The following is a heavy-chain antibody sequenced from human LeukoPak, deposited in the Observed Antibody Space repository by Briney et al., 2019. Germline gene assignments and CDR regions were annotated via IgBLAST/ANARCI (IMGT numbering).Heavy chain of an antibody. Sequence: GGSLRLSCAASGFTFSSYSMNWVRQAPGKGLEWVSYISSSSSTISYADSVKGRFTISRDNAKTSLYLQMNSLRAEDTAVYYCARANTPYYDFWSGYRHDAFDIWGQGTMVTVSS. D-gene: IGHD3-3*01. V-gene: IGHV3-48*01. J-gene: IGHJ3*02. CDR2: ISSSSSTI. CDR3: ARANTPYYDFWSGYRHDAFDI. CDR1: GFTFSSYS.